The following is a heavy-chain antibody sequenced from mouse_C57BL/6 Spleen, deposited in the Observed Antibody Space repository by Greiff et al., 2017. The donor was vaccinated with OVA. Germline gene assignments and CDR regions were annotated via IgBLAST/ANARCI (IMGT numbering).Heavy chain of an antibody. CDR3: ARKGTPYYSNYDSFAY. V-gene: IGHV1-7*01. D-gene: IGHD2-5*01. J-gene: IGHJ3*01. CDR2: ITPSSGYT. Sequence: QVQLKESGAELAKPGASVKLSCKASGYTFTRYWMHWVKQRPGQGLEWIGYITPSSGYTKYNQKFKDKATLTADKSSSTAYMQLSSLTYEDSACYYCARKGTPYYSNYDSFAYWGQGTLVTFSA. CDR1: GYTFTRYW.